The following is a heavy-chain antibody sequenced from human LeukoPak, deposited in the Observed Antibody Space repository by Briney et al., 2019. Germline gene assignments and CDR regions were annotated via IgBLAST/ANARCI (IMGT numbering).Heavy chain of an antibody. Sequence: QTGGSLRLSCAASGFTFSSYEMNWVRQAPGKGLEWVSYISSSGSAIYYADSVKGRFTISRDNAKNSLYLQMNSLRAEDTAVYYCARDLNWETYWGQGTLVSVSS. D-gene: IGHD7-27*01. J-gene: IGHJ4*02. CDR2: ISSSGSAI. CDR3: ARDLNWETY. V-gene: IGHV3-48*03. CDR1: GFTFSSYE.